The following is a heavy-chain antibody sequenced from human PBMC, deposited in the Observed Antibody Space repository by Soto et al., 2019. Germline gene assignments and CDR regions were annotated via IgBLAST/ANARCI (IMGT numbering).Heavy chain of an antibody. J-gene: IGHJ6*01. CDR1: GGSVSSGSYY. CDR3: AREVVAATTVFYYYYGMDV. V-gene: IGHV4-61*01. Sequence: SETLSLTCTFSGGSVSSGSYYCSWIGQPPWKGLEWIGYIYYSGSTNYNPSLKSRVTISVDTSKNQFSLKLSSVTAADTAVYYCAREVVAATTVFYYYYGMDVWGQGTTVTVSS. D-gene: IGHD2-15*01. CDR2: IYYSGST.